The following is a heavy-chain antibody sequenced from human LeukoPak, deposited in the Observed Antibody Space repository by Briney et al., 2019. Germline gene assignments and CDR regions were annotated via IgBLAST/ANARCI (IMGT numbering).Heavy chain of an antibody. D-gene: IGHD2-2*01. CDR2: IIPIFGTA. J-gene: IGHJ5*02. Sequence: SVKVSCKASGGTFISYAISWVRQAPGQGLEWMGGIIPIFGTANYAQKFQGRVTITTDESTSTVYMEMSSLRSEATAVYYCAGSYCSSTSCYPPYNWFDPWGQGTLVTVSS. CDR1: GGTFISYA. CDR3: AGSYCSSTSCYPPYNWFDP. V-gene: IGHV1-69*05.